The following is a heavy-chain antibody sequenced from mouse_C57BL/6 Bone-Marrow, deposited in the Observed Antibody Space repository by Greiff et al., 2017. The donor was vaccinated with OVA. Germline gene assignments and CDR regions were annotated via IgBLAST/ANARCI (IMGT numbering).Heavy chain of an antibody. CDR2: IWTGGGT. D-gene: IGHD2-3*01. Sequence: HVQLKESGPGLVAPSQSLSITCTVSGFSLTSYAISWVRQPPGKGLEWLGVIWTGGGTNYNSALKSRLSISKDNSKSQVFLKMNSLQTDDTARYYCARLDFDGYFNWYFDVWGTGTTVTVSS. CDR1: GFSLTSYA. V-gene: IGHV2-9-1*01. CDR3: ARLDFDGYFNWYFDV. J-gene: IGHJ1*03.